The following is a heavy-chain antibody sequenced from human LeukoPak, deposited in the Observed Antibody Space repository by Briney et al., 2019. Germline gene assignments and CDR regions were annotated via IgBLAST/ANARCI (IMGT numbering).Heavy chain of an antibody. CDR2: IYYSGST. CDR3: ARASMTTGGNFDY. Sequence: SETLSLTCTVSGGSISSSSYYWGWIRQPPGKGLEWIGSIYYSGSTYYNPSLKSRVTISVDTSKNQFSLKLSSVPAADTAVYYCARASMTTGGNFDYWGQGTLVTVSS. V-gene: IGHV4-39*07. J-gene: IGHJ4*02. D-gene: IGHD4-11*01. CDR1: GGSISSSSYY.